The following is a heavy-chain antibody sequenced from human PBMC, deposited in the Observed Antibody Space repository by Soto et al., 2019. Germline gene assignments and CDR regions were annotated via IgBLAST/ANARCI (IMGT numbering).Heavy chain of an antibody. D-gene: IGHD3-9*01. J-gene: IGHJ4*02. Sequence: ASVKVSCKASGYTFTTFGISWVRQAPGQGLEWVGWISANNGNTKYSQKFQGRVSLTTETSASTAYMELRSLRSDDTAVYYCARSAPFDIYAITPVKFWGQGTLVTVSS. CDR1: GYTFTTFG. CDR3: ARSAPFDIYAITPVKF. V-gene: IGHV1-18*01. CDR2: ISANNGNT.